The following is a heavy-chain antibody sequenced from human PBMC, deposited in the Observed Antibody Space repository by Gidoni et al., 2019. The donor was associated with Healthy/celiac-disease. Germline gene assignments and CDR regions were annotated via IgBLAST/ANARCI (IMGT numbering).Heavy chain of an antibody. CDR1: GGTFSSYA. V-gene: IGHV1-69*01. D-gene: IGHD2-8*02. Sequence: QVQLVQSGAEVKKPGSSGKVSCKASGGTFSSYAISWVRQDPGQGLEWMGGIIPIFGTANYAQKFQGRVTITADESTSTAYMELSSLRSEDTAVYYCARARFRQTPSSGGYYGMDVWGQGTTVTVSS. J-gene: IGHJ6*02. CDR2: IIPIFGTA. CDR3: ARARFRQTPSSGGYYGMDV.